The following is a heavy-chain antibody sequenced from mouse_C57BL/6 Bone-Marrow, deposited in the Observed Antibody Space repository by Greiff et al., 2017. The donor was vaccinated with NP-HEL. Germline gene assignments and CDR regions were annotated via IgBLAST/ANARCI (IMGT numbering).Heavy chain of an antibody. CDR3: ARKVYYGSSYWYFDV. CDR2: IYPRDGST. Sequence: QVHVKQSGPELVKPGASVKLSCKASGYTFTSYDINWVKQRPGQGLEWIGWIYPRDGSTKYNEKFKGKATLTVDTSSSTAYMELHSLTSEDSAVYFCARKVYYGSSYWYFDVWGTGTTVTVSS. D-gene: IGHD1-1*01. J-gene: IGHJ1*03. V-gene: IGHV1-85*01. CDR1: GYTFTSYD.